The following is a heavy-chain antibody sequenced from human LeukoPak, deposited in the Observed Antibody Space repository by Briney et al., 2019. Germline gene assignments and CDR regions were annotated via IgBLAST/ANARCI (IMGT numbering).Heavy chain of an antibody. D-gene: IGHD3-22*01. J-gene: IGHJ3*02. Sequence: SETLSLTCAVYGGSFSGYYWSWIRQPPGKGLEWIGEINHSGSTNYNPSLKSRVTISVDTSKNQFSLKLSSVTAADTAVYYCATSTYYYDSSGYYSIDAFDIWGQGTMVTVSS. V-gene: IGHV4-34*01. CDR1: GGSFSGYY. CDR2: INHSGST. CDR3: ATSTYYYDSSGYYSIDAFDI.